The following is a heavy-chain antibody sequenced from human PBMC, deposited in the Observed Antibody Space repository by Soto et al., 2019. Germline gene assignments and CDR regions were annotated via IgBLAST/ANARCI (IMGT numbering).Heavy chain of an antibody. Sequence: SETLSLTCAVSGFFISSGNYWGWIRKPPGKGLEWIGSIFHGGNTYYNPSLKSRVTISVDMSKNQFSLKLNSVTAADTAVYYCARARWYDAFDVWGRGTVVTVSS. CDR2: IFHGGNT. CDR3: ARARWYDAFDV. V-gene: IGHV4-38-2*01. CDR1: GFFISSGNY. D-gene: IGHD2-15*01. J-gene: IGHJ3*01.